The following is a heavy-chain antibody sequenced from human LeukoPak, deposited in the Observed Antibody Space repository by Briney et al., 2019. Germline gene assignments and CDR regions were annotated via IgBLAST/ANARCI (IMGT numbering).Heavy chain of an antibody. CDR2: INPNSGRT. CDR3: ARERKRVAVAGTGWFDP. Sequence: ASVKVSCKASGGTFSSDAISWVRQAPGQGLEWMGWINPNSGRTKFAQKFQGRVTMTRDTSISTAYMELSRLRSDDTAVYYCARERKRVAVAGTGWFDPWGQGTLVTVSS. J-gene: IGHJ5*02. CDR1: GGTFSSDA. V-gene: IGHV1-2*02. D-gene: IGHD6-19*01.